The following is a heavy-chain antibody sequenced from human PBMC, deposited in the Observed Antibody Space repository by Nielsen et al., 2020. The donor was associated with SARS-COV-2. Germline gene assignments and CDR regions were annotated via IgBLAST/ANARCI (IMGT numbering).Heavy chain of an antibody. J-gene: IGHJ4*02. D-gene: IGHD3-22*01. CDR3: AKSGITYYYDSSGYYYSSPVDY. V-gene: IGHV3-23*01. CDR2: ISGSGGST. Sequence: VRQMPGKGLEWVSAISGSGGSTYYADSVKGRFTISRDNSKNTLYLQMNSLRAEDTAVYYCAKSGITYYYDSSGYYYSSPVDYWGQGTLVTVSS.